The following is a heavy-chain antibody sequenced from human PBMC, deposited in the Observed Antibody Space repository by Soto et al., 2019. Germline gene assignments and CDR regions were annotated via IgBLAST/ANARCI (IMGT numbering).Heavy chain of an antibody. V-gene: IGHV2-70*04. J-gene: IGHJ4*02. CDR3: ARIPYESSGYYYFDY. CDR2: IDWDDDK. Sequence: SGPTLVNPTQTLTLTCTFSGFSLSTSAMRVSWIRQPPGKALEWLARIDWDDDKFYSTSLRTRLSISKDTSKSQVVLTMTHMGPVDTATYYCARIPYESSGYYYFDYWGQGTLVTVSS. CDR1: GFSLSTSAMR. D-gene: IGHD3-22*01.